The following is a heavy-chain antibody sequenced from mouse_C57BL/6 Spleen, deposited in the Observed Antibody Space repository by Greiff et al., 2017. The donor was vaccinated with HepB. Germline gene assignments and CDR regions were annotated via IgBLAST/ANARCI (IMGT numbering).Heavy chain of an antibody. V-gene: IGHV1-4*01. Sequence: QVQLKQSGADLARPGASVKMSCTASGYTFTSYTMHWVNQRPGQGLEWIGYINPSSGYTKYNQKFKDKATLTADKSSSTAYMQLSRLTTEVSAVYYGTRDGDCGNLAGFAYWGQGTLLTVSA. CDR3: TRDGDCGNLAGFAY. D-gene: IGHD2-1*01. CDR1: GYTFTSYT. J-gene: IGHJ3*01. CDR2: INPSSGYT.